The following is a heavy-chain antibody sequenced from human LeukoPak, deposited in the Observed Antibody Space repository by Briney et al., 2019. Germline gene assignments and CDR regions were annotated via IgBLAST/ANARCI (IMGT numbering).Heavy chain of an antibody. D-gene: IGHD3-9*01. Sequence: ASVKVSCKASGYTFTNYYMHWVRQAPGQGLEWMGWINPNSGGTNYAQNFQGRVTMTRDTSISTAYMELRSLRSDDTAVYYRARARGDILTGYYIFWGQGTLVTVSS. J-gene: IGHJ4*02. CDR1: GYTFTNYY. CDR3: ARARGDILTGYYIF. CDR2: INPNSGGT. V-gene: IGHV1-2*02.